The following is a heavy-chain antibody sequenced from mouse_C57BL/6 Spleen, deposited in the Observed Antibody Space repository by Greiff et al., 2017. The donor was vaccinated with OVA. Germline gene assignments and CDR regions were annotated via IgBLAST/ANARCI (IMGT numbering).Heavy chain of an antibody. J-gene: IGHJ4*01. V-gene: IGHV2-2*01. D-gene: IGHD2-4*01. CDR2: IWSGGST. CDR3: ARRRDYEYYAMDY. CDR1: GFSLTSYG. Sequence: VKLVESGPGLVQPSQSLSITCTVSGFSLTSYGVHWVRQSPGKGLEWLGVIWSGGSTDDNAAFISRLSISKDNSKSQVFFKMNSLQADDTAIYYCARRRDYEYYAMDYWGQGTSVTVSS.